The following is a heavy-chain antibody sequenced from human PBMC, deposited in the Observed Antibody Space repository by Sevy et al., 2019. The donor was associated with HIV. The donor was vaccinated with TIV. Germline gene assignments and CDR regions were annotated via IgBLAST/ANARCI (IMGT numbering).Heavy chain of an antibody. CDR1: GGSISSGDYY. J-gene: IGHJ3*02. D-gene: IGHD5-18*01. CDR3: AREEAAMVPDAFDI. Sequence: SETLSLTCTGSGGSISSGDYYWSWIRQPPGKGLEWIGYIYYSGSTYYNPSLKSRVTISVDTSKNQFSLKLSSVTAADTAVYYCAREEAAMVPDAFDIWGQGTMVTVSS. CDR2: IYYSGST. V-gene: IGHV4-30-4*01.